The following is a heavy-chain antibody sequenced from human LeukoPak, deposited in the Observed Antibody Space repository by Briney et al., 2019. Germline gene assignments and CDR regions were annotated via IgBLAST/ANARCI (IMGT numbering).Heavy chain of an antibody. D-gene: IGHD5-12*01. CDR3: ARADIVATNDAFDI. Sequence: PSETLSLTCAVYGGSFSGYYWSWIRQPPGKGLEWIGEINHSGSTNYNPSLKSRVTISVNTSKNQFSLKLSSVTAADTAVYYCARADIVATNDAFDIWGQGTMVTVSS. V-gene: IGHV4-34*01. CDR2: INHSGST. J-gene: IGHJ3*02. CDR1: GGSFSGYY.